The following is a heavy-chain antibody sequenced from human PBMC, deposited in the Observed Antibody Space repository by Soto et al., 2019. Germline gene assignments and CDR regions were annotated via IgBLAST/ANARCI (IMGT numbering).Heavy chain of an antibody. V-gene: IGHV1-18*01. Sequence: QVHLVQSGAEVKKPGASVNVSCKASGYTFSEYGISWVRQAPGQGLEWMGWISADNGNTNYAQKFQGRVTMTTDTSTNTAYMELRSLRSDDTAFYYCARDGYGAIPIDSWGQGTLVTVSS. D-gene: IGHD4-17*01. J-gene: IGHJ4*02. CDR1: GYTFSEYG. CDR2: ISADNGNT. CDR3: ARDGYGAIPIDS.